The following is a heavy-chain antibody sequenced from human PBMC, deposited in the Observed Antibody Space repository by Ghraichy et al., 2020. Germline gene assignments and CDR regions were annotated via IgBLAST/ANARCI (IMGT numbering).Heavy chain of an antibody. CDR3: ARDGTPGATHYYGMDV. D-gene: IGHD1-26*01. V-gene: IGHV1-2*04. CDR2: INPNSGGT. CDR1: GYTFTGYY. Sequence: ASVKVSCKASGYTFTGYYMHWVRQAPGQGLEWMGWINPNSGGTNYAQKFQGWVTMTRDTSISTAYMELSRLRSDDTAVYYCARDGTPGATHYYGMDVWGQGTTVTVSS. J-gene: IGHJ6*02.